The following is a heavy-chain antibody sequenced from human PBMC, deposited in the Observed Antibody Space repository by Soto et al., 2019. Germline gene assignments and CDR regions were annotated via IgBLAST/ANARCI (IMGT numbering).Heavy chain of an antibody. J-gene: IGHJ4*02. V-gene: IGHV3-7*01. Sequence: EVQLVESGGGLVQPGGSLRLSCAASGFTFSSYWMSWVRQAPGKGLEWVANIKQDGSEKYYVDSVKGRFTISRDNANNSLYLQMNSLRAEDTAVYYCAREGNSSSWAFDYWGQGTLVTVSS. CDR1: GFTFSSYW. CDR2: IKQDGSEK. D-gene: IGHD6-13*01. CDR3: AREGNSSSWAFDY.